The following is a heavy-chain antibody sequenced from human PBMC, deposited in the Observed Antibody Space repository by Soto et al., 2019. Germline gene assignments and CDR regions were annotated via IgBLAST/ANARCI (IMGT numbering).Heavy chain of an antibody. CDR2: ISYRRTT. CDR1: GASISSSNYY. D-gene: IGHD2-15*01. CDR3: ATTLWLLYSYAMDV. Sequence: PSETLSLTXTVSGASISSSNYYWAWIRQPPGKGLEWIGSISYRRTTYYNPSLKSRVTISVDTSKNQFSLKLSSVTAADTAVYYCATTLWLLYSYAMDVWAQGTTVTVSS. V-gene: IGHV4-39*01. J-gene: IGHJ6*02.